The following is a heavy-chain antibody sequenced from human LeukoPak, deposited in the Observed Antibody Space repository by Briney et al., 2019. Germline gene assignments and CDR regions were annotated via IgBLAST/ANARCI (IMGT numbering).Heavy chain of an antibody. V-gene: IGHV4-59*01. CDR3: ARGGVSAPYARSEYYFDY. J-gene: IGHJ4*02. Sequence: SETLSLTCTVSGVSISLYYCSWIRQPPGKGLEWIGYIYYSGSTTYNPSLKSRLTISVDTSNNQFSLKLSSVTAADTAVYYCARGGVSAPYARSEYYFDYWGQGALVTVSS. CDR2: IYYSGST. CDR1: GVSISLYY. D-gene: IGHD2-8*01.